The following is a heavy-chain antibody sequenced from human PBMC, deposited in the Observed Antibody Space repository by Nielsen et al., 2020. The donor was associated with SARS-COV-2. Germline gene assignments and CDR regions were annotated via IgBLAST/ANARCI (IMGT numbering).Heavy chain of an antibody. CDR2: MSPNTGDT. J-gene: IGHJ6*03. Sequence: ASVKVSCKASGYTFTSYGISWVRQAPGQGLEWMGWMSPNTGDTGYAPKFQGRVTMTRKTSISTAYMELSSLTSEDTAVYFCAKSRIYHMDVWGKGTTVTVSS. CDR3: AKSRIYHMDV. V-gene: IGHV1-8*01. CDR1: GYTFTSYG.